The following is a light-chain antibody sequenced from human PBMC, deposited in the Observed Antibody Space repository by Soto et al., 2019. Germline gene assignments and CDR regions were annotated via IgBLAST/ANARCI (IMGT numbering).Light chain of an antibody. Sequence: ETAMTQSPATLSVSPGERATPSCRARQSVSSNLAWYQQKPGQPPRLLIYDISTRATGIPTRFSGSGSGTDFTLTISALEPEDFAVYYCQERSHWTFGRGTKVDIK. CDR3: QERSHWT. J-gene: IGKJ1*01. V-gene: IGKV3-11*01. CDR1: QSVSSN. CDR2: DIS.